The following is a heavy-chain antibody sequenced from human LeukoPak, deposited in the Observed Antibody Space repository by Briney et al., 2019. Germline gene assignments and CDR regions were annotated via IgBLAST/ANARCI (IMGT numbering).Heavy chain of an antibody. CDR1: GYTFTSYD. V-gene: IGHV1-8*01. D-gene: IGHD2-21*02. CDR3: ARGGDCGGDCSWFDP. Sequence: ASVKVSCKASGYTFTSYDINWVRQATGQGLEWMGWMNPNSGNTGYAQKLQGRVTMTTDTSTSTAYMELRSLRSDDTAVYYCARGGDCGGDCSWFDPWGQGTLVTVSS. CDR2: MNPNSGNT. J-gene: IGHJ5*02.